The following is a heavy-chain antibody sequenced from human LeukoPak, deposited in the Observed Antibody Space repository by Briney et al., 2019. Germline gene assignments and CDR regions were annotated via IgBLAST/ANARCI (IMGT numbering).Heavy chain of an antibody. CDR3: ATAANTYNWNYGRAFDI. D-gene: IGHD1-7*01. CDR2: INPSGGST. V-gene: IGHV1-46*01. Sequence: ASVKVSCKASGYTFTSTSYYMHWVRQAPGQGLEWMGIINPSGGSTSYAQKFQGRVTMTEDTSTDTAYMELSSLRSEDTAVYYCATAANTYNWNYGRAFDIWGQGTMVTVSS. J-gene: IGHJ3*02. CDR1: GYTFTSTSYY.